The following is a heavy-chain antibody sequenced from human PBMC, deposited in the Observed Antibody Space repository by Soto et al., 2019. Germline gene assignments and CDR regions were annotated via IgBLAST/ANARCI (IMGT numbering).Heavy chain of an antibody. CDR3: AKDDAMSDLSIAAPRGENWFDP. J-gene: IGHJ5*02. CDR2: ISGSGGST. D-gene: IGHD6-6*01. CDR1: GFTFSSYA. V-gene: IGHV3-23*01. Sequence: EVQLLESGGGLVQPGGSLRLSCAASGFTFSSYAMSWVRQAPGKGLEWVSAISGSGGSTYYADSVKGRFTISRDNSKNTLYLQMNSLRAEDTAVYYCAKDDAMSDLSIAAPRGENWFDPWGQGTLVTVSS.